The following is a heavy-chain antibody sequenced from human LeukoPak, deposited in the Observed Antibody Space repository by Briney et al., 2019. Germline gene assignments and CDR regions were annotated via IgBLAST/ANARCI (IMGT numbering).Heavy chain of an antibody. CDR2: IKQDGSEK. CDR3: AGGIAMVRGGDV. J-gene: IGHJ6*04. Sequence: PGGSLRLSCAASGLTFSTYWMTWVRQAPGKGLEWVANIKQDGSEKNYVVSVKGRFTISRDNAKNSLYLQMNSLRVEDTAVYYCAGGIAMVRGGDVWGKGTTVTVSS. V-gene: IGHV3-7*01. D-gene: IGHD3-10*01. CDR1: GLTFSTYW.